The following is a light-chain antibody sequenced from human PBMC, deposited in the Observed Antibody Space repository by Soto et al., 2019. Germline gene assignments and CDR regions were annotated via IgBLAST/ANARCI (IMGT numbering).Light chain of an antibody. J-gene: IGKJ4*01. CDR2: AAS. Sequence: EIVLTQSPATLSLSPGDRATLSCRASQSVSSYLAWYQQKPGKAPRLLIYAASNRATGIPARFSGSGSGIDFTLTISGLEPEDFEIYYCQQGNNGPSTFGGGTKVEIK. CDR1: QSVSSY. CDR3: QQGNNGPST. V-gene: IGKV3-11*01.